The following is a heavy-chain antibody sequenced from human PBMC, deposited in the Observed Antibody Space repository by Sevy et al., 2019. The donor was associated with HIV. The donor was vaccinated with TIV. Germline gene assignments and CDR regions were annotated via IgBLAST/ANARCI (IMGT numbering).Heavy chain of an antibody. CDR2: ISSSSSYI. CDR3: ARGWFGEFRPNWYFDL. V-gene: IGHV3-21*01. Sequence: GGSLRLSCTASGFTFSSYSMNWVRQAPGKGLEWVSSISSSSSYIYYADSVKGRFTISRDNAKNSLYLQMNSLRAEDTAVYYCARGWFGEFRPNWYFDLWGRGTLVTVSS. D-gene: IGHD3-10*01. J-gene: IGHJ2*01. CDR1: GFTFSSYS.